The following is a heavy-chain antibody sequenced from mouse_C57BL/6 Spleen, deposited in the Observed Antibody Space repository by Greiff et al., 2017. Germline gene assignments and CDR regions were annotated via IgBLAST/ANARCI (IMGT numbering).Heavy chain of an antibody. CDR2: INPSSGYT. Sequence: QVQLQQSGAELARPGASVKMSCKASGYTFTSYTMHWVKQRPGQGLEWIGYINPSSGYTKYNQKFKDKATLTADKSSSTAYMQLSSLTSEDSAVYYWASPSYDDYDAFAYWGQGTLVTVSA. D-gene: IGHD2-4*01. J-gene: IGHJ3*01. CDR3: ASPSYDDYDAFAY. V-gene: IGHV1-4*01. CDR1: GYTFTSYT.